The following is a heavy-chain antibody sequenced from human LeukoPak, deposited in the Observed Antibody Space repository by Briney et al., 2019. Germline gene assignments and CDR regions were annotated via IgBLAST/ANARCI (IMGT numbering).Heavy chain of an antibody. D-gene: IGHD6-6*01. CDR3: AKETYSSSFTREPNFDY. J-gene: IGHJ4*02. CDR2: ISGSGGST. Sequence: GGSLRLSCAASGFTFSSYAVSWVRQAPGKGLEWVSAISGSGGSTYYADSVKGRFTISRDNSKNTLYLQMNSLRAEDTAVYYCAKETYSSSFTREPNFDYWGQGTLVTVSS. V-gene: IGHV3-23*01. CDR1: GFTFSSYA.